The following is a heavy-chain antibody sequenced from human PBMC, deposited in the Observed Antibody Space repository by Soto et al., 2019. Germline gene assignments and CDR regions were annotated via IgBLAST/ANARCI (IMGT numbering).Heavy chain of an antibody. CDR1: GFTFSSYW. CDR3: ARGSGVGDY. CDR2: INRDGSTT. D-gene: IGHD3-10*01. Sequence: EVQLVESGGGLVQPGGSLRLSCAASGFTFSSYWMHWVRQVPGKGLVWVSRINRDGSTTNYADSVKGRFTISRDNAKNTLDLQMDSLRAEDAAVYYCARGSGVGDYWGQGILVTVSS. V-gene: IGHV3-74*01. J-gene: IGHJ4*02.